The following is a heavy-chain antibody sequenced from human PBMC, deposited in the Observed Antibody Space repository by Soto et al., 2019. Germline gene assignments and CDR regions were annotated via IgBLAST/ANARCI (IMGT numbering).Heavy chain of an antibody. CDR2: ISAYNGNT. V-gene: IGHV1-18*01. Sequence: QVQLVQSGAEVKKPGASVKVSCKASGYTFTSYGISWVRQAPGQGLEWMGWISAYNGNTNYAQKLQGRVTMTTDTATSTAYMELRSLRSDDTAVYYCARVQPRSYTVVTGGWFDPWGQGTLVTVSS. D-gene: IGHD2-15*01. CDR1: GYTFTSYG. J-gene: IGHJ5*02. CDR3: ARVQPRSYTVVTGGWFDP.